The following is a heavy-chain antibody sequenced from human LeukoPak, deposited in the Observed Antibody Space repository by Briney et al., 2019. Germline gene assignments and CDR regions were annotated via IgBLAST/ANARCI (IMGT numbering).Heavy chain of an antibody. Sequence: SETLSLTCTVSGGSISSYYWSWIRQPPGKGLEWIGYIYYSGSTNYNPSLKSRVTISVDTSKNQFSLKLSSVTAADTAVYYCARVTSYYDSRGYQFYFDYWGQGTLVTVSS. V-gene: IGHV4-59*01. J-gene: IGHJ4*02. CDR2: IYYSGST. D-gene: IGHD3-22*01. CDR1: GGSISSYY. CDR3: ARVTSYYDSRGYQFYFDY.